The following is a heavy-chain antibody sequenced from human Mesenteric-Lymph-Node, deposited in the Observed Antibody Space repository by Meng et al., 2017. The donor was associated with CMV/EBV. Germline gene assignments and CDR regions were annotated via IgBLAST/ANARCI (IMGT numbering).Heavy chain of an antibody. CDR2: ISGSGGST. CDR1: GDSITGSSHY. D-gene: IGHD3-3*01. Sequence: ETLSLTCTVSGDSITGSSHYWGWIRQAPGKGLEWVSTISGSGGSTYYADSVKGRFTISRDNSKNTLYLQMNSLRAEDTAVYYCAKEVGNYDFWSGYPYFDYWGQGTLVTVSS. CDR3: AKEVGNYDFWSGYPYFDY. V-gene: IGHV3-23*01. J-gene: IGHJ4*02.